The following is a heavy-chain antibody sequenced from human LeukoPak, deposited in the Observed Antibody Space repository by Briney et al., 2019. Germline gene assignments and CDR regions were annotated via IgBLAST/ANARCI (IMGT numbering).Heavy chain of an antibody. V-gene: IGHV1-69*13. D-gene: IGHD3-9*01. CDR2: IIPIFGTA. CDR1: GGTFSSYA. J-gene: IGHJ4*02. CDR3: ARGHYDILTGTQTVFDY. Sequence: SVKVSCKASGGTFSSYAISWVRQAPGQGLEWMGGIIPIFGTANYAQKFQGRVTITADESTSTAYMELSSLRSEDTAVYYCARGHYDILTGTQTVFDYWSQGTLVTVSS.